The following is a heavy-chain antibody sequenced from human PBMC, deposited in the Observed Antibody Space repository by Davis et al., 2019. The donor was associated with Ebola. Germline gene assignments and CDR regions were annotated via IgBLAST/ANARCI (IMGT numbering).Heavy chain of an antibody. CDR1: GFTFRNNW. CDR2: MKQDGSEK. D-gene: IGHD1-26*01. Sequence: GGPLRPSCAAPGFTFRNNWMSWVRQAPGKGLEWVANMKQDGSEKYYGDSMKGRFTISRDNTKNSLYLQMNNLRAEDTAIYYCARDKIVGATKADYWGQGTLVTVSS. V-gene: IGHV3-7*03. CDR3: ARDKIVGATKADY. J-gene: IGHJ4*02.